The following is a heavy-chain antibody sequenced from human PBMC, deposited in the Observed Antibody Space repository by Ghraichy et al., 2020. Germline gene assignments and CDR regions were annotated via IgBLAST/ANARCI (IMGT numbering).Heavy chain of an antibody. D-gene: IGHD2-8*01. V-gene: IGHV3-23*01. CDR3: VKGLSGYCTNGVCLFFDY. CDR1: GFTFKHHY. J-gene: IGHJ4*02. Sequence: GGSLRLSCEASGFTFKHHYMSWVRQAPGKGLEWVSGINVSGGSTYYADSVKGRFTISRDNSKNTLYLEMSSLRVEDTAVYYCVKGLSGYCTNGVCLFFDYWGQGTLVTVSS. CDR2: INVSGGST.